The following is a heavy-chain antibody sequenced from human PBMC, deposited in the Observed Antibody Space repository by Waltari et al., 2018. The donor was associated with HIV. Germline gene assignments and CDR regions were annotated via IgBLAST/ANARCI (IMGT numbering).Heavy chain of an antibody. CDR3: ARVRRGVAGTWYYFDY. D-gene: IGHD6-19*01. J-gene: IGHJ4*02. CDR1: GYSISSGYY. Sequence: QVQLQESGPGLVKPSETLSLTCAVSGYSISSGYYWGWIRQPPGKGLEWIGSIYHSGSTYYNPSLKSRVTISVDTSKNQFSLKLSSVTAADTAVYYCARVRRGVAGTWYYFDYWGQGTLVTVSS. V-gene: IGHV4-38-2*01. CDR2: IYHSGST.